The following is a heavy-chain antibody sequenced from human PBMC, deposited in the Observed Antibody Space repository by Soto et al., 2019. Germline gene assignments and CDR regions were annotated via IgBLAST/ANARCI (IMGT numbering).Heavy chain of an antibody. D-gene: IGHD2-15*01. V-gene: IGHV1-69*02. J-gene: IGHJ5*02. Sequence: SVKVSCKASGGTFSSYTISWVRQAPGQGLEWMGRIIPILGIANYAQKFQGRVTITADKSTSTAYMELSSLRAEDTAVYYCAKLTRVVAANGFVDPWGQGNLVTVSS. CDR1: GGTFSSYT. CDR2: IIPILGIA. CDR3: AKLTRVVAANGFVDP.